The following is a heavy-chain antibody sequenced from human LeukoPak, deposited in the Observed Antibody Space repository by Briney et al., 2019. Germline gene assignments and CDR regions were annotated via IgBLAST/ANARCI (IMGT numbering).Heavy chain of an antibody. CDR1: GGTFSSYA. CDR3: ARENQGAVAGPYFDY. J-gene: IGHJ4*02. D-gene: IGHD6-19*01. V-gene: IGHV1-69*05. Sequence: SSVKVSCKASGGTFSSYAISWVRQAPGQGLEWMGGIIPIFGTANYAQKFQGRVTITTDESTSTAYMELSSLRSEDTAVYYCARENQGAVAGPYFDYWGQGTLVTVSS. CDR2: IIPIFGTA.